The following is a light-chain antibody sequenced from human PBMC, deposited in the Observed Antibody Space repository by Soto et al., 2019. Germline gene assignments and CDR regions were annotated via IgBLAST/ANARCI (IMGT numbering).Light chain of an antibody. Sequence: DIQMTQSPSSLSASLGDRVTITCRASQAIRYDLGWYQQKPGTAPKRLIYATFTLQSGVPSRFSGSGSGTEFTLTINSLKHEDFATYYCLQYSSNPRTFGQGTKV. CDR1: QAIRYD. J-gene: IGKJ1*01. V-gene: IGKV1-17*01. CDR3: LQYSSNPRT. CDR2: ATF.